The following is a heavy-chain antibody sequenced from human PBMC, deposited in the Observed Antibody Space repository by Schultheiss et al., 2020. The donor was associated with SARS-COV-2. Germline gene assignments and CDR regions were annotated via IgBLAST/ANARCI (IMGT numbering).Heavy chain of an antibody. CDR2: INAYNGNT. V-gene: IGHV1-18*04. CDR3: ARWGCGRTTRPCVGQ. J-gene: IGHJ4*02. CDR1: GYTFTGYY. Sequence: ASVKVSFHASGYTFTGYYMHWVRQAPGQGLEWMGWINAYNGNTNYAQKLQGRVTMTTDTSTSTAYMELRSLRSDDTAVYYCARWGCGRTTRPCVGQWGQGTLVTVSS. D-gene: IGHD4-17*01.